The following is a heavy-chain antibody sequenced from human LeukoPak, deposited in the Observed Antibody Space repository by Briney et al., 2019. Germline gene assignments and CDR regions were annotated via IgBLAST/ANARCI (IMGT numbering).Heavy chain of an antibody. Sequence: GGSLRLSCAASGFTFSNAWMSWVRQAPGKGLEWVGRIKSKTDGGTTDYAAPVKGRFTISRDDSKNTLYLQMNSLRAEDTAVYYCAKAPSGGRINWFDPSGQGTLVTVSS. J-gene: IGHJ5*02. CDR1: GFTFSNAW. V-gene: IGHV3-15*01. CDR2: IKSKTDGGTT. D-gene: IGHD2-15*01. CDR3: AKAPSGGRINWFDP.